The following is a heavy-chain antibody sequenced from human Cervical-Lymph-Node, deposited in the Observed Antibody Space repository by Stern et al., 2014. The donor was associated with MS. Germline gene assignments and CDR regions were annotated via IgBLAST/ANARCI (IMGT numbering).Heavy chain of an antibody. CDR3: ARGGVIYTQDRNGFDV. J-gene: IGHJ3*01. D-gene: IGHD2-21*01. V-gene: IGHV4-30-2*01. CDR1: GGSISSGGSS. Sequence: VQLVESGSGQAKPSQTLSLTCAVSGGSISSGGSSWNWIRQPPGKGLEWIGFIYHSGSTYYNPSLKGRVFLSVDKSKNQVALKLRSVTAADTAVYYCARGGVIYTQDRNGFDVWGQGTMVTVSS. CDR2: IYHSGST.